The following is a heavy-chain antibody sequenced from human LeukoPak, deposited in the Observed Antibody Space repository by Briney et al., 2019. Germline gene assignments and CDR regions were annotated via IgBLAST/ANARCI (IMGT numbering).Heavy chain of an antibody. CDR2: INWNGGST. D-gene: IGHD3-9*01. CDR3: ARDNYDILTGYYKGDDAFDI. J-gene: IGHJ3*02. V-gene: IGHV3-20*04. Sequence: GGSLRLSCAASGFTFDDYGMSWVRQAPGKGLEWVSGINWNGGSTGYADSVKGRFTISRDNAKNSLYLQMNSLRAEDTALYYCARDNYDILTGYYKGDDAFDIWGQGTMVTVSS. CDR1: GFTFDDYG.